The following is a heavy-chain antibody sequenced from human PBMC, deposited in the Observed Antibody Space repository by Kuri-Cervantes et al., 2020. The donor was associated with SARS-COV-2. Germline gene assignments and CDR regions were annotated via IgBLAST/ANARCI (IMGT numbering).Heavy chain of an antibody. CDR2: IYSGGST. Sequence: GGSLRLSCAASGFTVSSNYMSWVRQAPGKGLEWVSVIYSGGSTYYADSVKGRFTISRDNPKNTLYLQMNSLRAEDTAVYYCARYHRGYCTNGVCSYFDYWGQGTLVTVSS. CDR1: GFTVSSNY. V-gene: IGHV3-66*01. J-gene: IGHJ4*02. CDR3: ARYHRGYCTNGVCSYFDY. D-gene: IGHD2-8*01.